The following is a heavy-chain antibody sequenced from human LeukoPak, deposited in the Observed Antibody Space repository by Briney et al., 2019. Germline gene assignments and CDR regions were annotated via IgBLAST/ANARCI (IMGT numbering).Heavy chain of an antibody. CDR3: AKSYYYDSSGYMAADY. CDR2: ISYDGSNK. V-gene: IGHV3-30*18. CDR1: GFTFSSYG. J-gene: IGHJ4*02. D-gene: IGHD3-22*01. Sequence: GGSLRLSCAASGFTFSSYGMHWVRQAPGKGLEWVAVISYDGSNKYYADSVKGRFTISRDNSKNTLYLQMNSLRAEDTAAYYCAKSYYYDSSGYMAADYWGQGTLVTVSS.